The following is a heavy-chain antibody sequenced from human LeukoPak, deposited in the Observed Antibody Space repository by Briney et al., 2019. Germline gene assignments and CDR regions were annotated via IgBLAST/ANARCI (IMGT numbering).Heavy chain of an antibody. V-gene: IGHV1-69*05. Sequence: ASVKVSCKASGGTFSSYAISWVRQAPGQGLEWMGRIIPIFGTANYAQKFQGRVTITTDESTSTAYMELSSLRSEDTAVYYCASREGGDYYDFWSDPIDYWGQGTLVTVSS. J-gene: IGHJ4*02. D-gene: IGHD3-3*01. CDR2: IIPIFGTA. CDR3: ASREGGDYYDFWSDPIDY. CDR1: GGTFSSYA.